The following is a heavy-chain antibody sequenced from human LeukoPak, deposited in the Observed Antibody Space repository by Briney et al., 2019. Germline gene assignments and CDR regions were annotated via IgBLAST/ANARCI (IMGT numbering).Heavy chain of an antibody. CDR2: INSDGSST. J-gene: IGHJ3*02. CDR1: GFTFSSYW. CDR3: ARAYRAGYSSSWHDAFDI. Sequence: GGSLRLSCAASGFTFSSYWMHWVRQAPGKGLVWVSRINSDGSSTSYADSVKGRFTISRDNAKNTLYLQMNSLRAEDTAVYYCARAYRAGYSSSWHDAFDIWGQGTMVTVSS. D-gene: IGHD6-13*01. V-gene: IGHV3-74*01.